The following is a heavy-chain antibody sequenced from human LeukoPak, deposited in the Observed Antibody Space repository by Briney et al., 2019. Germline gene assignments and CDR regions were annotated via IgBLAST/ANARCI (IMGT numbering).Heavy chain of an antibody. J-gene: IGHJ4*02. V-gene: IGHV1-2*02. D-gene: IGHD3-22*01. Sequence: ASVKVSCKASGYTFTGYYMHWVRQAPGQGLEWMGWINPNSGGTNYAQKFQGRVTMTRDTSISTTYMELSRLRSDDTAVYYCARASYYYDSSGYPGHYFDYWGQGTLVTVSS. CDR1: GYTFTGYY. CDR3: ARASYYYDSSGYPGHYFDY. CDR2: INPNSGGT.